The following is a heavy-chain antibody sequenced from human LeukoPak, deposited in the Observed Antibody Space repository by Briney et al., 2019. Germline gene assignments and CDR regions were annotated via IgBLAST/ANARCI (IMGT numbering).Heavy chain of an antibody. J-gene: IGHJ4*02. CDR1: GGSISSYY. D-gene: IGHD4-23*01. CDR2: IYYSGST. Sequence: SETLSLTCTVSGGSISSYYWSWIRQPPGKGLEWIGYIYYSGSTNYNPSLKSQVTISVDTSKNQFSLKLSSVTAADTAVYYCARSDYGGNGGFDYWGQGTLVTVSS. V-gene: IGHV4-59*01. CDR3: ARSDYGGNGGFDY.